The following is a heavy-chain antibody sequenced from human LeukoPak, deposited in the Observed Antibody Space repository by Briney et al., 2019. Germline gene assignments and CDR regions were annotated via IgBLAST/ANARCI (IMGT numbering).Heavy chain of an antibody. CDR3: ARTGYYDSSGHIFDY. V-gene: IGHV4-59*11. Sequence: SETLSLTCTVSGGSISSRYWSWIRQPPGKGLEWIGYIYYSGSTNYNPSLKSRVTISVDTSKNQFSLKLSSVTAADTAVYYCARTGYYDSSGHIFDYWGQGTLVTVSP. CDR2: IYYSGST. CDR1: GGSISSRY. J-gene: IGHJ4*02. D-gene: IGHD3-22*01.